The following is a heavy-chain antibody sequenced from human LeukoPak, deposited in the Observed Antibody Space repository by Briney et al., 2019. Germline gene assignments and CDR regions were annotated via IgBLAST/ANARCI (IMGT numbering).Heavy chain of an antibody. CDR3: ARAYCSGGTCYSSRGMFDP. CDR1: GYSISSGYY. V-gene: IGHV4-38-2*02. D-gene: IGHD2-15*01. J-gene: IGHJ5*02. CDR2: IYHSGST. Sequence: PSETLSLTCTVSGYSISSGYYWGWIRQPPGKGLEWIGYIYHSGSTYYNPSLKSRVTLSVDTSKNQFSLKLSSVTAADTAVYYCARAYCSGGTCYSSRGMFDPWGQGTLVTVSS.